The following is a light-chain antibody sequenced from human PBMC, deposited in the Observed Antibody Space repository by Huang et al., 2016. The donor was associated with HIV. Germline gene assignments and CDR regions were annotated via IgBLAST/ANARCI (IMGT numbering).Light chain of an antibody. CDR3: QQYYHNPLT. V-gene: IGKV4-1*01. CDR2: WAS. Sequence: DIVMTQSPDSLTVSLGERATINCRSIQGLFFSSNKRSYFAWYQKKQGQPPKLVISWASARESGVPDRFSGSGSETHFTLTINSLQAEDVAVYYCQQYYHNPLTFGGGTKVEI. CDR1: QGLFFSSNKRSY. J-gene: IGKJ4*01.